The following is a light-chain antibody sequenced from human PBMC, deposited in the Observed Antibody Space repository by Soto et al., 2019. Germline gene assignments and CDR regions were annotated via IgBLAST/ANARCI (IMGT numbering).Light chain of an antibody. CDR3: QQRSNWPLT. J-gene: IGKJ1*01. V-gene: IGKV3-11*01. CDR1: QSVGTH. CDR2: DAS. Sequence: EVVLTQSPATLSSSPGERATLSCGASQSVGTHLGWYQQKPGQPPRLLISDASNRATDIPARFSGSGSETDFTLTISSLEPEDFAVYYCQQRSNWPLTFGQGTKV.